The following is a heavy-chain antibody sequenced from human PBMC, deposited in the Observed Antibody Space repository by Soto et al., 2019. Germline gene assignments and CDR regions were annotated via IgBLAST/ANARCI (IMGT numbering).Heavy chain of an antibody. CDR2: IMPIFGSA. J-gene: IGHJ4*02. V-gene: IGHV1-69*13. CDR3: ARQFDSDTTGYYYAY. Sequence: SVKVSCKASGGTFSRNTISWLRQAPGQGLEWMGGIMPIFGSANYAQKFQGRVTITADENTRTVYMELSRLRSEDTAVYYCARQFDSDTTGYYYAYWGQGTLVTVSS. CDR1: GGTFSRNT. D-gene: IGHD3-22*01.